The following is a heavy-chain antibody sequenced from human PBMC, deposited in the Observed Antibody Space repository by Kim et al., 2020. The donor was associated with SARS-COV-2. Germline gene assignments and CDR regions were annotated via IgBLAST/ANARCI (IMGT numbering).Heavy chain of an antibody. Sequence: GGSLRLSCAISGFNYNAYWMSWVRQAPGKGLEWVALINTDGGQKYYVDSVRGRFTVSRDNAKNSLYIEMNSLRGEDTXVYYCXRETSRAFDTWGQGTMVTVSS. CDR2: INTDGGQK. CDR3: XRETSRAFDT. CDR1: GFNYNAYW. V-gene: IGHV3-7*03. J-gene: IGHJ3*02.